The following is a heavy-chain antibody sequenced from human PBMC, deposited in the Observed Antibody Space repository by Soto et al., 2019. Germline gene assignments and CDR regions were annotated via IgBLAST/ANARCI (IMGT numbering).Heavy chain of an antibody. D-gene: IGHD1-26*01. CDR3: AIEGAGFGQ. V-gene: IGHV3-73*01. J-gene: IGHJ4*02. Sequence: EVQLVESGGGLVQPGGSVKLSCAASGFNFSVSSMHWVRQASGKGLEWVGRIRSKAKDYATAYAESVKGRFAISRDDLKNTMYLQMISLRTEDTAMYYCAIEGAGFGQWGQGTLVTVSS. CDR1: GFNFSVSS. CDR2: IRSKAKDYAT.